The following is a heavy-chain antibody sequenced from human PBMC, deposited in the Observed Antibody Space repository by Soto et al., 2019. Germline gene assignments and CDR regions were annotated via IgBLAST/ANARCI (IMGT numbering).Heavy chain of an antibody. CDR3: ARAATGSYHSAY. D-gene: IGHD3-10*01. CDR1: GYAFTSYG. Sequence: QVQLVQSGPEVKNPGASVRVSCVASGYAFTSYGVNWVRQAPGQGLEWMGWIAPHSGRTTYLPKFHGRVTMTADVSTNTAYIELRSLTSDDTGIDFCARAATGSYHSAYWGQGTVVTVSS. V-gene: IGHV1-18*04. J-gene: IGHJ4*02. CDR2: IAPHSGRT.